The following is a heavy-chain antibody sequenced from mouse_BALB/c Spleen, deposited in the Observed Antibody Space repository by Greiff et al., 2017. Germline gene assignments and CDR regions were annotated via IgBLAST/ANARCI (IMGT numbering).Heavy chain of an antibody. V-gene: IGHV1-7*01. CDR3: ARVRPFAY. D-gene: IGHD2-14*01. CDR2: INPSTGYT. Sequence: VQLQQSGAELAKPGASVKMSCKASGYTFTSYWMHWVKQRPGQGLEWIGYINPSTGYTEYNQKFKDKATLTADKSSSTAYMQLSSLTSEDSAVYYCARVRPFAYWGQGTLVTVSA. J-gene: IGHJ3*01. CDR1: GYTFTSYW.